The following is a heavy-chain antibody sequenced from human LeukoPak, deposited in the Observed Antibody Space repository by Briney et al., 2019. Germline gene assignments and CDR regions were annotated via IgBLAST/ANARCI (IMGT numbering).Heavy chain of an antibody. CDR3: ARGFQGPASKRRTIKNRPRPTIEGLDY. CDR2: INHSGST. J-gene: IGHJ4*02. V-gene: IGHV4-39*07. Sequence: KPSETLSLTCTVSGGSISSSSYYWGWIRQPPGQGLEWIGEINHSGSTNYNPSLKSRVTISVDTSKNQFSLKLSSVTAADTAVYYCARGFQGPASKRRTIKNRPRPTIEGLDYWGQGTLVTVSS. CDR1: GGSISSSSYY. D-gene: IGHD2-15*01.